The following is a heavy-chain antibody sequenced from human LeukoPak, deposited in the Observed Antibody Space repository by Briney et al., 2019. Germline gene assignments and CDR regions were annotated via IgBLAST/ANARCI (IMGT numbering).Heavy chain of an antibody. J-gene: IGHJ4*02. CDR1: GFTFSSYA. V-gene: IGHV3-30-3*01. CDR3: ARASDYYDSSGYYQGSYYFDY. D-gene: IGHD3-22*01. CDR2: ISYDGSNK. Sequence: GRSLRLSCAASGFTFSSYAMHWVRQAPGKGLEWVAVISYDGSNKYYADSVKGRFTISRDNSKNTLYLQMNSLRAVDTAVYYCARASDYYDSSGYYQGSYYFDYWGQGTLVTVSS.